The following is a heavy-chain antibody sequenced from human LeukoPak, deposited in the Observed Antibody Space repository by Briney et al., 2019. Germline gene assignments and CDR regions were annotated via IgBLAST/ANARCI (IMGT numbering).Heavy chain of an antibody. J-gene: IGHJ6*03. D-gene: IGHD4-17*01. CDR2: MNPNSGNT. V-gene: IGHV1-8*01. CDR3: ARHFGLRRTMDV. CDR1: GYTFTSYD. Sequence: ASVKVSCKASGYTFTSYDINWVRQAPGQGLEWMGWMNPNSGNTGYAQKFQGRVTMTRDTSISTAYMELSSLRSEDTAVYYCARHFGLRRTMDVWGKGTTVTVSS.